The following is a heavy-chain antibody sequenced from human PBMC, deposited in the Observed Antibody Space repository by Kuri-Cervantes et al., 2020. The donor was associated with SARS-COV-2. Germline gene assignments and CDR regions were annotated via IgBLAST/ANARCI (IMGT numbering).Heavy chain of an antibody. J-gene: IGHJ2*01. V-gene: IGHV3-66*01. Sequence: GESLKISCAASGFTVTSDYMTWVRQAQGKGLEWVSIIYSGGTTYYGDSVKGRFTMSRDTSKSTVYLQMDSLRVDDTAVYYCARARLGDCYFDLWGRGTMVTVSS. CDR3: ARARLGDCYFDL. CDR2: IYSGGTT. D-gene: IGHD3-16*01. CDR1: GFTVTSDY.